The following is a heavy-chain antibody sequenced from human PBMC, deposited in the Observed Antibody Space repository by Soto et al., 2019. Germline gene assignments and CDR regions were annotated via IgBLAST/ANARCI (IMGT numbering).Heavy chain of an antibody. J-gene: IGHJ4*02. V-gene: IGHV3-21*01. D-gene: IGHD2-2*01. CDR2: ISSSSSYI. Sequence: GSLRLSCAASGFTFSSYSMNWVRQAPGKGLEWVSSISSSSSYIYYADSVKGRFTISRDNAKNSLYLQMNSLRAEDTAVYYCACIVVVPAAISPIVEYWGQGTLVTVSS. CDR3: ACIVVVPAAISPIVEY. CDR1: GFTFSSYS.